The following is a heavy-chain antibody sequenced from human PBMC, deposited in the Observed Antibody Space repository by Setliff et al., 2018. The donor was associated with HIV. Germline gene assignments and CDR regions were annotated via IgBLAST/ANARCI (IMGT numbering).Heavy chain of an antibody. Sequence: SETLSLTCSVSSDSISSGSYYWSWIRLPAGKVLEWIGQIHTSGSTNYNPSLKRRVTISVDTSKNQFSLKLSSVTAADTAVYYCARWHPPYGFWEEDYWGQGTLVTVSS. CDR1: SDSISSGSYY. J-gene: IGHJ4*02. CDR2: IHTSGST. D-gene: IGHD3-10*01. CDR3: ARWHPPYGFWEEDY. V-gene: IGHV4-61*09.